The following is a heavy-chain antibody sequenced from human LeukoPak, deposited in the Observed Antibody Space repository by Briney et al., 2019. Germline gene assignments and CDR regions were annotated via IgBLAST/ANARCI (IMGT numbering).Heavy chain of an antibody. Sequence: PSETLSLTCTVSGGSIRSSYYYWGWVRQPPGKGLEWIGEIYHSGSTNYNPSLKSRVTISVDKSKNQFSLKLSSATAADTAVYYCASVGFGELWQRPFDYWGQGTLVTVSS. D-gene: IGHD3-10*01. CDR2: IYHSGST. J-gene: IGHJ4*02. V-gene: IGHV4-39*07. CDR3: ASVGFGELWQRPFDY. CDR1: GGSIRSSYYY.